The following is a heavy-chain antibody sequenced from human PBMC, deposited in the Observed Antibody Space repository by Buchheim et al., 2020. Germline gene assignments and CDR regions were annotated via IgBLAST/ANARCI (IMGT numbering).Heavy chain of an antibody. CDR3: ARARSAMIIDF. J-gene: IGHJ4*02. CDR2: SSYDGKNT. V-gene: IGHV3-30*03. D-gene: IGHD5-18*01. CDR1: GFSLRNYA. Sequence: QVQLVESGGGVVQPGGSLRLSCIVSGFSLRNYAMHWVRQAPGEGLEWVAVSSYDGKNTFYADSVKGRFTFSRDHSRKKVYLEIKSLRREDTAMYYCARARSAMIIDFWGQGTL.